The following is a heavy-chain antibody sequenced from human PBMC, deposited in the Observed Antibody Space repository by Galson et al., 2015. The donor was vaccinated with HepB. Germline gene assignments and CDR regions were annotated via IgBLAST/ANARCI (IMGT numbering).Heavy chain of an antibody. CDR3: ARDAPAGYGSGSYTPFDY. J-gene: IGHJ4*02. V-gene: IGHV3-21*01. D-gene: IGHD3-10*01. CDR2: ISSSSSYI. CDR1: GFTFSSYS. Sequence: SLRLSCAASGFTFSSYSMNWVRQAPGKGLEWVSSISSSSSYIYYADSVKGRFTISRDNAKNSLYLQMNSLRAEDTAVYYCARDAPAGYGSGSYTPFDYWGQGTLVTVSS.